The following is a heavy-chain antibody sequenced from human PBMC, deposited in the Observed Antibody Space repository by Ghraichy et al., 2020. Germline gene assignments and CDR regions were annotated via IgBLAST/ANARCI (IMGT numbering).Heavy chain of an antibody. J-gene: IGHJ4*02. CDR2: INYSGSN. Sequence: SETLSLTCAVYGGSFSGYYWSWIRQPPGKGLEWIGEINYSGSNKYNPSIKSRVTITVDTYKNQFSLKLSSVTAADTAVYYCERGEGRSIAVVGTIKNAGYQFDYWGQGTLVTVSS. V-gene: IGHV4-34*01. CDR1: GGSFSGYY. CDR3: ERGEGRSIAVVGTIKNAGYQFDY. D-gene: IGHD6-19*01.